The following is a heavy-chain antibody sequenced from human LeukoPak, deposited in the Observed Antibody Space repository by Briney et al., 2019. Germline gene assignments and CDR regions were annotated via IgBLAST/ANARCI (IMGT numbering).Heavy chain of an antibody. V-gene: IGHV3-30*18. CDR1: GFIFSSYS. J-gene: IGHJ4*02. CDR2: MSFDGSDK. Sequence: GGSLRLSCAASGFIFSSYSMNWVRQAPGKGLEWVALMSFDGSDKYFADSVKGRFTISRDNSKNTLYLHMSNLRAEDTALYYCAKDLAGGNVPDSWGQGTLVTVYS. D-gene: IGHD2-8*02. CDR3: AKDLAGGNVPDS.